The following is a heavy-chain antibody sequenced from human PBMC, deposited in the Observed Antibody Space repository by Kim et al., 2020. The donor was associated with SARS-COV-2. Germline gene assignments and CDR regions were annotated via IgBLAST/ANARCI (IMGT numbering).Heavy chain of an antibody. D-gene: IGHD3-3*01. CDR2: IYYSGST. CDR1: GGSISSSSYY. Sequence: SETLSLTCTVSGGSISSSSYYWGWIRQPPGKGLEWIGSIYYSGSTYYNPSLKSRVTISVDTSKNQFSLKLSSVTAADTAVYYCARHEPFTISTKEGVYYYYYMDVWGKGTTVTVSS. CDR3: ARHEPFTISTKEGVYYYYYMDV. J-gene: IGHJ6*03. V-gene: IGHV4-39*01.